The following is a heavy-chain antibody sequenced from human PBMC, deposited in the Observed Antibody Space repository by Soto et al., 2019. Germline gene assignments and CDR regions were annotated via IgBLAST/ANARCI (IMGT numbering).Heavy chain of an antibody. V-gene: IGHV4-39*07. J-gene: IGHJ4*02. D-gene: IGHD3-22*01. Sequence: PSETLSLTCTVCGGSISSSSYYWGWIRQPPGKGLEWIGSIYYSGSTYYNPSLKSRVTISVDTSKNQFSLKLSSVTAADTAVYYCASAVVVALYYFDYWGQGTLVTVSS. CDR2: IYYSGST. CDR1: GGSISSSSYY. CDR3: ASAVVVALYYFDY.